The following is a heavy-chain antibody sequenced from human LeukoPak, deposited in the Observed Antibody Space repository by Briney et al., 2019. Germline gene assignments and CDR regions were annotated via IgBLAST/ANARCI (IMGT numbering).Heavy chain of an antibody. Sequence: PGWSLKLSCAASAFTLSGSAMHWVRQASRKGLEWLGPVRSKGYNYATAYGASVKDRFIISRDDSKSTAYLQMSSLKSEDTAVYYCATLGETSGWYPDHWGQGTLVTVSS. V-gene: IGHV3-73*01. J-gene: IGHJ4*02. D-gene: IGHD6-19*01. CDR2: VRSKGYNYAT. CDR3: ATLGETSGWYPDH. CDR1: AFTLSGSA.